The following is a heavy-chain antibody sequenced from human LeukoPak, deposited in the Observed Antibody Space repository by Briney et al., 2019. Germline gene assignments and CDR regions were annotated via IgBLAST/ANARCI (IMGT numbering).Heavy chain of an antibody. CDR1: GGSFSGYY. V-gene: IGHV4-34*01. CDR2: INHSGST. D-gene: IGHD2-21*01. Sequence: SETLSLTCAVYGGSFSGYYWSWIRQPPGKGLEWIGEINHSGSTNYNPSLKSRVTISIDTSKNQFSLKLSSVTAADTAVYYCAHSPGHYYGMDVWGQGTTDTVSS. J-gene: IGHJ6*02. CDR3: AHSPGHYYGMDV.